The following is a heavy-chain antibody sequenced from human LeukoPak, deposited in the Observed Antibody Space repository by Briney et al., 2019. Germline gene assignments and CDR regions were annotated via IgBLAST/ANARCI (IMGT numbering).Heavy chain of an antibody. CDR2: ISAYNGHT. J-gene: IGHJ4*02. Sequence: ASVKVSCKASGYTFTSYGTSWVRQAPGQGLEWMGWISAYNGHTNSAQKVQGRVTMTTDTSTSTAYMELRSLRSDDTAVYYCAREGPDSSGYYGVEYWGQGTLVTVSS. V-gene: IGHV1-18*01. CDR3: AREGPDSSGYYGVEY. D-gene: IGHD3-22*01. CDR1: GYTFTSYG.